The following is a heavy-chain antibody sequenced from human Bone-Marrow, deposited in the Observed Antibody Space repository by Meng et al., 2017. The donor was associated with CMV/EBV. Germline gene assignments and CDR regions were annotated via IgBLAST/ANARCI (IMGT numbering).Heavy chain of an antibody. CDR3: AHRRGYDGWASYGMDV. Sequence: SGPTLVKPTQTRTLTCTFSGFSLSTSGVGVGWIRQPPGKALEWLALIYWNDDKRYSPSLKSRLTITKDTSKNQVVLTMTNMDPVDTATYYCAHRRGYDGWASYGMDVWGQGTTVTVSS. V-gene: IGHV2-5*01. D-gene: IGHD3-10*01. CDR1: GFSLSTSGVG. CDR2: IYWNDDK. J-gene: IGHJ6*02.